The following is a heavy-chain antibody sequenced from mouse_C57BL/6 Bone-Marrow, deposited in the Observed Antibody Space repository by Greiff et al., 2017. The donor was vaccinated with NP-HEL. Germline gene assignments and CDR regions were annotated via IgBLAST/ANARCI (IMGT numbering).Heavy chain of an antibody. V-gene: IGHV1-39*01. CDR2: INPNYGTT. J-gene: IGHJ1*03. CDR3: VYYGSSYGYFDV. CDR1: GYSFTDYN. Sequence: ELQLQQSGPELVKPGASVKISCKASGYSFTDYNMNWVKQSNGKSLEWIGVINPNYGTTSYNQKFKGKATLTVDQSSSTAYMQLNSLTSEDSAVYYCVYYGSSYGYFDVWGTGTTVTVSS. D-gene: IGHD1-1*01.